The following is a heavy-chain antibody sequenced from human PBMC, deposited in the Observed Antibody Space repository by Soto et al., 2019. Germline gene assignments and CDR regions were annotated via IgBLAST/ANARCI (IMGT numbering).Heavy chain of an antibody. J-gene: IGHJ4*02. CDR2: INPSGGHT. CDR1: GNTFTNYY. D-gene: IGHD2-21*02. CDR3: ARGGHVVVVTAAFDY. V-gene: IGHV1-46*01. Sequence: QVQLMQSGAEVKKPGASVKVSCKASGNTFTNYYIHWVRQAPGQGLEWMGTINPSGGHTTYAQKFLGRVTMTRDTSTSTLYMELTNLRSEDTAVYYCARGGHVVVVTAAFDYWGQGTLVTVSS.